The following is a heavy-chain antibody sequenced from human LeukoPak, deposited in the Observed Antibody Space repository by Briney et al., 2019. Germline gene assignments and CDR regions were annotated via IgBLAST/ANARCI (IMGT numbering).Heavy chain of an antibody. J-gene: IGHJ4*02. D-gene: IGHD6-13*01. CDR2: IKSKTDGGTT. CDR3: TTDGWYSSSVDY. V-gene: IGHV3-15*01. CDR1: GFTFSNAL. Sequence: GGSLRLSCAASGFTFSNALMSWVRQAPGKGLEWVGRIKSKTDGGTTDYAAPVKGRFTISRDDSKNTLYLQMNSLKTEDTAVYYCTTDGWYSSSVDYWGQGTLVTVSS.